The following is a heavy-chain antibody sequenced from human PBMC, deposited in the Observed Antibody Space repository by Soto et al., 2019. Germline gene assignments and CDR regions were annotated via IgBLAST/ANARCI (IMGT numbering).Heavy chain of an antibody. CDR3: AKDFAASGGNDY. V-gene: IGHV3-30*18. CDR2: ISYDGSNK. D-gene: IGHD2-15*01. Sequence: QVPLVESGGGVVQPGRSLRLSCAASGFTFSSYGMHWVRQAPGKGLEWVAVISYDGSNKYYADSVKGRFTISRDNSKNTLYLQMNSLRAEDTAVYYCAKDFAASGGNDYWGQGTLVTVSS. CDR1: GFTFSSYG. J-gene: IGHJ4*02.